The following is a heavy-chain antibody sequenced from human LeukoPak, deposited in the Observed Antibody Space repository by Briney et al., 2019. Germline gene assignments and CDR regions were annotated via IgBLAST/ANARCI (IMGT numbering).Heavy chain of an antibody. CDR3: AKSAQRYYYYYMDV. J-gene: IGHJ6*03. CDR2: ISSSGSTI. CDR1: GFTFSGYY. V-gene: IGHV3-11*01. D-gene: IGHD1-1*01. Sequence: GGSLRLSCAASGFTFSGYYMSWIRQAPGQGLEWVSYISSSGSTIYHADSVKGRFTISRDNAKNSLYLQMNSLRAEDMALYYCAKSAQRYYYYYMDVWGKGTTVTVSS.